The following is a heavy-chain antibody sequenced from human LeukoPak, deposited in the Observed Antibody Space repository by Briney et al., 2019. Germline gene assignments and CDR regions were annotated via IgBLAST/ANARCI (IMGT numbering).Heavy chain of an antibody. CDR2: IYHSGST. V-gene: IGHV4-38-2*01. D-gene: IGHD1-26*01. J-gene: IGHJ4*02. CDR1: GYSISSGYY. CDR3: ARVGSGSYFDY. Sequence: SETLSLTCAASGYSISSGYYWGWIRQPPGKGLEWIGSIYHSGSTYYNPSLKSRVTISVDTSKNQFSLKLSSVTAADTAVYYCARVGSGSYFDYWGQGTLVTVSS.